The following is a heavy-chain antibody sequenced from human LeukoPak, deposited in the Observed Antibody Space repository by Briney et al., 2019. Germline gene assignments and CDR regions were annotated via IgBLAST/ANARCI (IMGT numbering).Heavy chain of an antibody. CDR2: SSAYNVNA. V-gene: IGHV1-18*01. CDR1: GYTFTSYG. J-gene: IGHJ4*02. D-gene: IGHD2-15*01. CDR3: AREYCGGGSCYSGY. Sequence: ASVKVSCKASGYTFTSYGISWVRQAPGQGLEWMGWSSAYNVNAHYAQKLQGRVTMTTDTSTSTGSPGLRSLRSQHTGQYHSAREYCGGGSCYSGYWGQGTLVTVSS.